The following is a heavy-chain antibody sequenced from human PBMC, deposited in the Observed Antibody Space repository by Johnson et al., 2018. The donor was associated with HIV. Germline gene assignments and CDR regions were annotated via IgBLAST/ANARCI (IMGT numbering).Heavy chain of an antibody. V-gene: IGHV3-30-3*01. D-gene: IGHD2-21*01. J-gene: IGHJ3*02. CDR2: ISYDGNNK. CDR1: GFTFSSYA. CDR3: AKGEGYCGGDCLDAFDI. Sequence: HVQLVESGGGVVQPGRSLRLSCAASGFTFSSYAIHWVRQAPGKGLEWVAVISYDGNNKYYADSEKGRFTISRDNSKTTLYLQMNSSRAEDTAVYYCAKGEGYCGGDCLDAFDIWGQWTMVTVSS.